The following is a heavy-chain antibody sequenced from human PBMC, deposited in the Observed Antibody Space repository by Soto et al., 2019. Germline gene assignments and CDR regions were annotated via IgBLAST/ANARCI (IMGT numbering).Heavy chain of an antibody. Sequence: QITLKESGPTLVKPTQTLTLTCTFSGFSLSTSGVGVGWIRQPPGKALEWLALIYWDDDKRYSPSLKSRLTITKDTSITQVVLTMTIMDPVDTATYYCAHKHILVVTAIREEYFQHWGQGTLVTVSS. CDR3: AHKHILVVTAIREEYFQH. J-gene: IGHJ1*01. CDR1: GFSLSTSGVG. D-gene: IGHD2-21*02. CDR2: IYWDDDK. V-gene: IGHV2-5*02.